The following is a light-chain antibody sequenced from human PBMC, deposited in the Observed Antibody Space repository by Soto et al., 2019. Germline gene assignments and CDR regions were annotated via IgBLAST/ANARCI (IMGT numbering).Light chain of an antibody. Sequence: EIALTQSPYPLSLSPGERATLSCRASKSFSSNLAWYQQKPGQAPRLIIYGASSRATGIPDRFSGSGSGTDFTLTISRLEAEDVAVYYCQQNVSPPITLGQGTRLEIK. CDR3: QQNVSPPIT. J-gene: IGKJ5*01. CDR2: GAS. CDR1: KSFSSN. V-gene: IGKV3-20*01.